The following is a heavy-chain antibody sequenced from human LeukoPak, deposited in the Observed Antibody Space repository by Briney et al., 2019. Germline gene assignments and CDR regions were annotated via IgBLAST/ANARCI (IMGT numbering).Heavy chain of an antibody. CDR2: ISWNSGSI. CDR1: GFTFDDYA. Sequence: PGRSLRLSCAASGFTFDDYAMHWVRQAPGKGLEWVSGISWNSGSIGYADSVKGRFTISRDNAKNSLYLQMNSLRAEDTALYYCAKGYCSGTSCYIDCWGQGTLVTVSS. CDR3: AKGYCSGTSCYIDC. V-gene: IGHV3-9*01. J-gene: IGHJ4*02. D-gene: IGHD2-2*02.